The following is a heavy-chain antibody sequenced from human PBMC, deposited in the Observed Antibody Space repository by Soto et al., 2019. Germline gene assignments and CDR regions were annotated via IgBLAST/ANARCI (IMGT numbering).Heavy chain of an antibody. CDR2: IYSGGST. Sequence: EVRLVETGGDLIQPGGSLRLSCAASGFIVSGNYMSWVRQAPGKGLEWVSVIYSGGSTYYADSVKGRFPISRDNSKNTLYLQMNRLRADDTAVYYCARDGGLAEDGMDVWGQGTTVTVSS. D-gene: IGHD3-10*01. CDR1: GFIVSGNY. J-gene: IGHJ6*02. V-gene: IGHV3-53*02. CDR3: ARDGGLAEDGMDV.